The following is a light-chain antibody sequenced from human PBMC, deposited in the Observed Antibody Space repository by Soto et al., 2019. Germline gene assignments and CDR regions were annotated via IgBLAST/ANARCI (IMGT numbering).Light chain of an antibody. CDR2: GAS. V-gene: IGKV3D-15*01. Sequence: EIVMTQSPATLSVSPGERGTLSCRASQSVNSNLPWYQQKPGQAPRLLIDGASTMPTGTPARFSGSGSGTAFTLTISSLQPEDFANYYCQHYNNYPYTFGKGTQLEIK. J-gene: IGKJ2*01. CDR1: QSVNSN. CDR3: QHYNNYPYT.